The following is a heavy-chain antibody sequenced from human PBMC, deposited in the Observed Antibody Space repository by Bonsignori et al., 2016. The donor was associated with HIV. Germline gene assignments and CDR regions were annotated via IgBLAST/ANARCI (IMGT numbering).Heavy chain of an antibody. Sequence: DVQLVESGGGLVQPGGSLETLLCSLWISRRSQLYDLGPPGPQGRGWSGSHSFIGGGSANHADSVRGRFTISRDDSKNTLYLQMDSLRPEDTAVYFCAGTYSLYSEHVVLWTTWGQGTLVSV. J-gene: IGHJ1*01. D-gene: IGHD3/OR15-3a*01. V-gene: IGHV3-66*02. CDR1: ISRRSQL. CDR3: AGTYSLYSEHVVLWTT. CDR2: FIGGGSA.